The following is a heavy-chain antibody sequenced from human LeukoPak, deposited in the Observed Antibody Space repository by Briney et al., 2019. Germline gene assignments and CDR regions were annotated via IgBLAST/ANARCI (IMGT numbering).Heavy chain of an antibody. Sequence: PSETLSLTCTVSGGSISSSSYYWGWIRQPPGKGLEWIGSIYYSGSTYYNPSLKSRVTISVDTSKNRFSLKLRSVTAADTAVYYCAKHGELLSWFDPWGQGTQVTVSS. CDR3: AKHGELLSWFDP. D-gene: IGHD1-26*01. V-gene: IGHV4-39*01. J-gene: IGHJ5*02. CDR1: GGSISSSSYY. CDR2: IYYSGST.